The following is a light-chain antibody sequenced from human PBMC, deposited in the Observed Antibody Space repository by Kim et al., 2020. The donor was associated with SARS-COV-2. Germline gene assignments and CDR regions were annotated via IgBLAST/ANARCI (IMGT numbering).Light chain of an antibody. J-gene: IGKJ3*01. CDR1: QSISSY. CDR3: QQSYSTPCT. CDR2: AAS. Sequence: ASVGDRVTITCRASQSISSYLNWYQQKPGKAPKLLIYAASSLQSGVPSRFSGSGSGTDFTLTISSLQPEDFATYYCQQSYSTPCTFGPGTKVDIK. V-gene: IGKV1-39*01.